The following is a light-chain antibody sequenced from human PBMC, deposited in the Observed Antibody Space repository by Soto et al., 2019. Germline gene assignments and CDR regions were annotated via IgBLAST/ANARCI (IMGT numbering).Light chain of an antibody. CDR3: QTWGTVV. V-gene: IGLV4-69*01. CDR2: LNSDGSH. CDR1: GGHSSDA. J-gene: IGLJ3*02. Sequence: QLVLTQSPSASASLGASVKLTCTLSGGHSSDAIAWHQQQPEKGPRYLMKLNSDGSHTKGDGIPNRFSGSSSGAERYLTISSLQSEDEADYYCQTWGTVVFGGGTKVTVL.